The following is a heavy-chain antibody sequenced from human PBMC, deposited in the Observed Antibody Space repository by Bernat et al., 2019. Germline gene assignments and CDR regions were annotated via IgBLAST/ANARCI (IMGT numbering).Heavy chain of an antibody. V-gene: IGHV1-3*01. CDR1: GYTFTSYA. Sequence: QVQLVQSGAEVKKPGASVKVSCKASGYTFTSYAMHWVRQAPGQRLEWMGWINAGNGNTKYSQKFQGRVTITRDTSASTAYMELSSLRSEDTAVYYCARVPYCSSTSCYGGRWWFDPWGQGTLVTVSS. D-gene: IGHD2-2*01. CDR3: ARVPYCSSTSCYGGRWWFDP. CDR2: INAGNGNT. J-gene: IGHJ5*02.